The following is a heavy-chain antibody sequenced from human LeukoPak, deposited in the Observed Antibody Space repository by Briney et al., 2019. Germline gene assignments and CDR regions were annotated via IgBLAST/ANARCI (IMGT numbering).Heavy chain of an antibody. V-gene: IGHV3-21*01. Sequence: PGGSLRHSCAASGFTFSSYSMTWVRQAPGKGLEWVSSISSNSSYIYYAASVKGQFTISRDNANHSLYLQMNRLRPEDTAVYYCARDLQFNWNWGPDAFDIWGQGTMVTVSS. CDR2: ISSNSSYI. CDR3: ARDLQFNWNWGPDAFDI. D-gene: IGHD1-7*01. J-gene: IGHJ3*02. CDR1: GFTFSSYS.